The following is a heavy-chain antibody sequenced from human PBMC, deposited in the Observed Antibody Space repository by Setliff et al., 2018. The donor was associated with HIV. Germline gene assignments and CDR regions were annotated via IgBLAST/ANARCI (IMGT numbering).Heavy chain of an antibody. Sequence: SETLSLTCTVSGGSISRSSYYWGWIRQPPGKGLEWIGSIYYSGSTYYNPSLKSRVTISVDTSKNQFSLKLSSVTAADTAVYYCARDGVVPAAMDYYGLDVWGQGTTVTVSS. CDR1: GGSISRSSYY. CDR2: IYYSGST. D-gene: IGHD2-2*01. CDR3: ARDGVVPAAMDYYGLDV. J-gene: IGHJ6*02. V-gene: IGHV4-39*07.